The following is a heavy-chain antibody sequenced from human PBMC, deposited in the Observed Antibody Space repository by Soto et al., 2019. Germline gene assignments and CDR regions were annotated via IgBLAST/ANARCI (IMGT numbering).Heavy chain of an antibody. J-gene: IGHJ4*02. CDR3: AHRRLVAGTGY. CDR1: GFSLSTSGVG. D-gene: IGHD6-19*01. Sequence: KESGPTLVKPTQTLTLTCTFSGFSLSTSGVGVGWIRQPPGKALEWLALIYWNDDKRYSPSLKSRLTITKDTSKNQVVLTMTNMDTVDTATYYCAHRRLVAGTGYWCQGTLVTVS. CDR2: IYWNDDK. V-gene: IGHV2-5*01.